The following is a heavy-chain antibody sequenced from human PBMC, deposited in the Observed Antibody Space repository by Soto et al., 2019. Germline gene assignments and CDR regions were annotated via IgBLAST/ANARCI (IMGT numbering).Heavy chain of an antibody. CDR3: ARGPNCSSTSCYGLWYFDL. CDR1: GGSFSGYY. CDR2: INHSGST. J-gene: IGHJ2*01. D-gene: IGHD2-2*01. Sequence: QVQLQQWGAGLLKPSETLSLTCAVYGGSFSGYYWSWIRQPPGKGLEWIGEINHSGSTNYNPSLKRRVTISVDTSKNQFSLKLSSVTAADTAVYYCARGPNCSSTSCYGLWYFDLWGRGTLVTVSS. V-gene: IGHV4-34*01.